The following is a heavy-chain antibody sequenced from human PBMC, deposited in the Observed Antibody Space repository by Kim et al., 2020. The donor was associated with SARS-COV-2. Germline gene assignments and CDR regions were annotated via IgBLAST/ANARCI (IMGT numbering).Heavy chain of an antibody. J-gene: IGHJ4*02. D-gene: IGHD6-13*01. CDR3: ARVGDGSSWQFDY. V-gene: IGHV3-7*01. Sequence: YYVESVKGRFTISRDNAKNSLYLQMNSLRAEDPAVYYCARVGDGSSWQFDYWGQGTLVTVSS.